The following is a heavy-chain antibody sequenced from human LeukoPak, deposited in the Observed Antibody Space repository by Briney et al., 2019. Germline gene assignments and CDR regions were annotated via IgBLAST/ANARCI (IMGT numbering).Heavy chain of an antibody. J-gene: IGHJ4*02. CDR1: GFTFSNAW. CDR2: IRSKAYGGTS. V-gene: IGHV3-49*04. CDR3: TRDTGSGWPQSFDY. Sequence: GGSLRLSCAASGFTFSNAWMSWVRQAPGKGLEWVGFIRSKAYGGTSEYAASVKGRFTISRDDSKSIAYLQMNSLKTEDTAVYYCTRDTGSGWPQSFDYWGQGTLVTVSS. D-gene: IGHD6-19*01.